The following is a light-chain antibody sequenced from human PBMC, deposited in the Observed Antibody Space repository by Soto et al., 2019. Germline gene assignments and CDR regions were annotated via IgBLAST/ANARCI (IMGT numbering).Light chain of an antibody. CDR3: GAWDRRLSAYV. Sequence: QSVLTQPPSVSAAPGPTVTISCSGSSSNFGNDYVSWYQQFPGTAPKLLVYDNNKPTSWIPDRYSASRSGTSATLGITGFQNGDEADYYCGAWDRRLSAYVFGTATKFTVL. CDR1: SSNFGNDY. V-gene: IGLV1-51*01. CDR2: DNN. J-gene: IGLJ1*01.